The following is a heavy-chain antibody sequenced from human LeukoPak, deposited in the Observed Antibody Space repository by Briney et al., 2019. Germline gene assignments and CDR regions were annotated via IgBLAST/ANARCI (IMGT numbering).Heavy chain of an antibody. CDR1: GFTFSSDN. J-gene: IGHJ3*02. D-gene: IGHD4-17*01. CDR2: ISYDGSNK. Sequence: GGSHALYRALYGFTFSSDNILCVRDTRVIGKERVAVISYDGSNKYYADSVKGRFTISRDNSKNTLYLQMNSLRAEDTALYYCAKDDFGVYGDVLEIWGQGTMVTVSS. V-gene: IGHV3-30*18. CDR3: AKDDFGVYGDVLEI.